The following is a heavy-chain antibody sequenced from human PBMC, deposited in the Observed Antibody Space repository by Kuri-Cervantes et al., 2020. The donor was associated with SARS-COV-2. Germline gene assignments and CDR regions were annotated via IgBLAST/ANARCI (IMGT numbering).Heavy chain of an antibody. CDR1: GGSISSYY. V-gene: IGHV4-59*12. CDR3: ARSGYYSRGVTYYYMDV. CDR2: IYYSGST. Sequence: SETLSLTCTVSGGSISSYYWSWIRQPPGQGLEWLGYIYYSGSTKYNPSLESRVTISLDTSRNQFSLELSSVTAADSAVYYCARSGYYSRGVTYYYMDVWDKGTTVTVSS. D-gene: IGHD3-22*01. J-gene: IGHJ6*03.